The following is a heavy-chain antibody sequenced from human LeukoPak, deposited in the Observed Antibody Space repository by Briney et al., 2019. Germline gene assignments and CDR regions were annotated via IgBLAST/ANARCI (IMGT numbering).Heavy chain of an antibody. CDR3: AREWGGNSSSPDAFDI. D-gene: IGHD6-13*01. CDR1: GGTFSSYA. J-gene: IGHJ3*02. CDR2: IIPIFGTA. V-gene: IGHV1-69*13. Sequence: SVKVSCKASGGTFSSYAISWVRQAPGQGLEWMGGIIPIFGTANYAQKFQGRVTITADESTSTAYMELSSLRSEDTAVYYCAREWGGNSSSPDAFDIWGQGTMVTVSS.